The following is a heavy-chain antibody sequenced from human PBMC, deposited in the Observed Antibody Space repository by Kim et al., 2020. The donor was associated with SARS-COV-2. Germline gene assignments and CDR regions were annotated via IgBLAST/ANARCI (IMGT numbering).Heavy chain of an antibody. J-gene: IGHJ3*02. V-gene: IGHV4-4*02. D-gene: IGHD3-16*01. CDR2: IYHSGST. Sequence: SETLSLTCAVSGGSISSSNWWSWVRQPPGKGLEWIWEIYHSGSTNYNPSLKSRVTISVDKSKNQFSLKLSSVTAADTAVYYCARTPLGAVVNALGGRNAFDIWGQGTMGTVSS. CDR1: GGSISSSNW. CDR3: ARTPLGAVVNALGGRNAFDI.